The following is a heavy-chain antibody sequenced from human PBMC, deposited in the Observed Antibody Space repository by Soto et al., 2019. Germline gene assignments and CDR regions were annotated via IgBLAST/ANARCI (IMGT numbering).Heavy chain of an antibody. CDR3: ARDYSYQRAMDV. Sequence: LRLSCAASGFTFSNFAMYWVRQAPGKGLEWVTVISYDGSHKYYADSVKGRFTISRDNSKNTLYLQMNNLRAEDSAVYFCARDYSYQRAMDVWGQGTTVTV. V-gene: IGHV3-30-3*01. J-gene: IGHJ6*02. CDR1: GFTFSNFA. CDR2: ISYDGSHK. D-gene: IGHD2-15*01.